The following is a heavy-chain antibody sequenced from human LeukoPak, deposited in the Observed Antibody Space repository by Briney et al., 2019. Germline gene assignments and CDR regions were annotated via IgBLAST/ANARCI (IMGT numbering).Heavy chain of an antibody. V-gene: IGHV3-33*01. Sequence: GRSLRLSCAASGFTFSSYGMHWVRQAPGKGLEWVAVIWYDGSNKYYADSVKGRFTISRDNSKNTLYLQMNSLRAEDTAVYYCARRGHYYDSSGYSYYYFDYWGQGTLVTVSS. CDR3: ARRGHYYDSSGYSYYYFDY. J-gene: IGHJ4*02. D-gene: IGHD3-22*01. CDR2: IWYDGSNK. CDR1: GFTFSSYG.